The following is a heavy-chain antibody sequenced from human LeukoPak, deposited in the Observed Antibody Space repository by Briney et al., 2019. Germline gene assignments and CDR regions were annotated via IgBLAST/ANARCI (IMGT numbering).Heavy chain of an antibody. V-gene: IGHV1-2*02. D-gene: IGHD2-15*01. CDR2: INPNSGGT. Sequence: ASVKVSCKASGYTFTGYYIHWVRLAPGQGLAWMGWINPNSGGTNYAQKFQGRVTMTRDTSISTAYMELSRLRSDDTAVYYCAREYCSGGSCYFYFDYWGQGTLVTVSS. J-gene: IGHJ4*02. CDR1: GYTFTGYY. CDR3: AREYCSGGSCYFYFDY.